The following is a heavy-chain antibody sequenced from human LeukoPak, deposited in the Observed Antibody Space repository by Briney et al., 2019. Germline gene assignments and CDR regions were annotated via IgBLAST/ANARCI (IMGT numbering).Heavy chain of an antibody. D-gene: IGHD4-11*01. CDR1: VFTFSSYC. Sequence: GGSLRLSCAASVFTFSSYCMHWVRQAPGKGLEWVAVISNDGSITKYGDSVKGRFTISRDNSKNTLYVQINSLRTDDAAVYYCAKSKSPYPMDYIFDFWGQGTLVTVSS. CDR2: ISNDGSIT. CDR3: AKSKSPYPMDYIFDF. J-gene: IGHJ4*02. V-gene: IGHV3-30*18.